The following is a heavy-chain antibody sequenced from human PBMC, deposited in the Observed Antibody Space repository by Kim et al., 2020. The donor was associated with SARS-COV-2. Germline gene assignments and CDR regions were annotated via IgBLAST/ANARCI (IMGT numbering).Heavy chain of an antibody. CDR3: ARGQGAYYYGSGRQTPFDP. Sequence: SETLSLTCAVYGGSFSGYYWSWIRQPPGKGLEWIGEINHSGSTNYNPSLKSRVTISVDTSKNQFSLKLSSVTAADTAVYYCARGQGAYYYGSGRQTPFDPWGQGTLVTVSS. CDR2: INHSGST. CDR1: GGSFSGYY. D-gene: IGHD3-10*01. V-gene: IGHV4-34*01. J-gene: IGHJ5*02.